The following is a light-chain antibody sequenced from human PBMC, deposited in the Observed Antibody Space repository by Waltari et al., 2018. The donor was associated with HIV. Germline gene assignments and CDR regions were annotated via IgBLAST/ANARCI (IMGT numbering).Light chain of an antibody. CDR1: QSVLYSSNNKNY. V-gene: IGKV4-1*01. J-gene: IGKJ1*01. Sequence: DIVMTQSPDSLAVSLGERATINCKSSQSVLYSSNNKNYLAWYQQKPGQPPKLLIYWASTRESGVPDRFSCSGSGTYFTLTIGSLQAEDVAVYYCRQYYSTPPAFGQGTKVEIK. CDR3: RQYYSTPPA. CDR2: WAS.